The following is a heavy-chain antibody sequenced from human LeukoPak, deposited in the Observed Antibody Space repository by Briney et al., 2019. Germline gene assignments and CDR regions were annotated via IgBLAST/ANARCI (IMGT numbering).Heavy chain of an antibody. V-gene: IGHV4-59*11. CDR2: MHHSGKA. Sequence: SETLSLTRTVSGGSMIDHYWSWVRQPPGKGLEWVGYMHHSGKANSNPSLKSRVTISVDTSKNQVSLKLSSVTAADTAVYYCARDTHVYGSGSYYDDTFDSWGQGTLVTVSS. D-gene: IGHD3-10*01. CDR3: ARDTHVYGSGSYYDDTFDS. J-gene: IGHJ3*02. CDR1: GGSMIDHY.